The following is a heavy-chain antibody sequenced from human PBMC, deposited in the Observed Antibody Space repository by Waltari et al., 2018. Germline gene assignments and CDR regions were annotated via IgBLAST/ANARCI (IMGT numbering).Heavy chain of an antibody. CDR3: GNIGAFDI. Sequence: EVQLVASGGGLIQPGGSLRISCAASGFTVSNNYITWVRQPPGKGLEWVSVSYSGGGTYYADSVRGRFTISRDKVKNTVYLQMNSLRAEDTAVYYCGNIGAFDIWGQGTMVTVSS. J-gene: IGHJ3*02. CDR2: SYSGGGT. CDR1: GFTVSNNY. D-gene: IGHD5-12*01. V-gene: IGHV3-53*01.